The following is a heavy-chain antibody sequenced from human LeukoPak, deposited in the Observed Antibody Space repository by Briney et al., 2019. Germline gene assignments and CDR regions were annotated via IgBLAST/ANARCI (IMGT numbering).Heavy chain of an antibody. V-gene: IGHV1-8*01. D-gene: IGHD1-1*01. CDR1: GYTFTSYD. J-gene: IGHJ4*02. CDR3: ARGYITMGYYDY. CDR2: MNPNSGNT. Sequence: ASVKVSCKASGYTFTSYDINWVRQATGQGLEWMGWMNPNSGNTGYAQKFQGRVTMTRNTSISTAYMELRSLRSDDTAVYYCARGYITMGYYDYWGQGTLVTVSS.